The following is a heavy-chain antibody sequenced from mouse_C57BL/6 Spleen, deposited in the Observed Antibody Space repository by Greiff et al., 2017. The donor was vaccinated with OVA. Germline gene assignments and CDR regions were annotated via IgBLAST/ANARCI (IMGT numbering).Heavy chain of an antibody. CDR1: GYTFTSYW. Sequence: QVQLQQSGAELVMPGASVKLSCKASGYTFTSYWMHWVKQRPGQGLEWIGEIDPSDSYTNYNQKFKGKSTLTVDKSSSTAYMQLSSLTSEDSAVYYCARLGGSSYFAYWGQGTLVTVSA. CDR3: ARLGGSSYFAY. V-gene: IGHV1-69*01. J-gene: IGHJ3*01. D-gene: IGHD1-1*01. CDR2: IDPSDSYT.